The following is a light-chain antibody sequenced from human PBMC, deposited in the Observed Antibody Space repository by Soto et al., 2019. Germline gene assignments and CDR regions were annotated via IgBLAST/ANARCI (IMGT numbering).Light chain of an antibody. CDR2: RAS. CDR1: QSVRSN. CDR3: QQYNKWPIT. Sequence: EIVMTQSPATLSVSPGEGATLSCRASQSVRSNLAWYYQKPGQAPRLLIYRASSRAAGLPDRFSGSGSETEFTLTISSLQSEDVAVYYCQQYNKWPITLGQGTRLEIK. J-gene: IGKJ5*01. V-gene: IGKV3-15*01.